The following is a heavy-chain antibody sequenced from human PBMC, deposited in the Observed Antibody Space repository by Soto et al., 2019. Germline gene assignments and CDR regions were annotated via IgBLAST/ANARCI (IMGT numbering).Heavy chain of an antibody. Sequence: SLTRCCVASGFTLRTSGMHWVRQAPSKGLEWVAVISHDGSNQFYAESVKGRFTISRDNSKNMLYLQMNSLRADDSAVYFCAKDSSAAFDYWGQGTVVTVSS. CDR3: AKDSSAAFDY. CDR1: GFTLRTSG. D-gene: IGHD6-25*01. V-gene: IGHV3-30*18. J-gene: IGHJ4*02. CDR2: ISHDGSNQ.